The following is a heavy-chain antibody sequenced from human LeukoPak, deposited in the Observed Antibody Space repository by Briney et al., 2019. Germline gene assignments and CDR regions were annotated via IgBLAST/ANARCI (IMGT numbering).Heavy chain of an antibody. Sequence: ASVKVSCKASGYTFTGYYMHWVRQAPGQGLEWMGWINPNSGGTNYAQKFQGRVTMTRDTSISTAYMELSRLRSDDTAVYYCAREKYYGSGRYYIHWGQGTLVTVSS. D-gene: IGHD3-10*01. CDR2: INPNSGGT. CDR3: AREKYYGSGRYYIH. J-gene: IGHJ4*02. CDR1: GYTFTGYY. V-gene: IGHV1-2*02.